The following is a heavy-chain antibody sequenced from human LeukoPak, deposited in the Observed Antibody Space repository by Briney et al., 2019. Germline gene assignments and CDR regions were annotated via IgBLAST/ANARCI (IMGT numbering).Heavy chain of an antibody. V-gene: IGHV4-61*02. CDR2: IYTSGST. CDR3: ARVDCSSTSCSFDP. Sequence: PSETLSLTCTVSGGSISSGSYYWSWIRQPAGKGLEWIGRIYTSGSTNYNPSLKSRVTISVDTPKNQFSLKLSSVTAADTAVYYCARVDCSSTSCSFDPWGQGTLVTVSS. CDR1: GGSISSGSYY. D-gene: IGHD2-2*01. J-gene: IGHJ5*02.